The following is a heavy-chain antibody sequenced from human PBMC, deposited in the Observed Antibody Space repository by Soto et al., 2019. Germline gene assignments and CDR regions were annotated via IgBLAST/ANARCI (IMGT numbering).Heavy chain of an antibody. Sequence: EVQLLESGGGLVQPGGSLRLSCAASGFTFSSYAMSWVRQAPGQGLEWVSAISGSGGSTYYADYVKGRFTISRDNSKNTLYLQMDSRSAEATAVYYCAKDGGCGSGWYGDYFDYWGQGTLVTVSS. CDR1: GFTFSSYA. CDR2: ISGSGGST. D-gene: IGHD6-19*01. J-gene: IGHJ4*02. CDR3: AKDGGCGSGWYGDYFDY. V-gene: IGHV3-23*01.